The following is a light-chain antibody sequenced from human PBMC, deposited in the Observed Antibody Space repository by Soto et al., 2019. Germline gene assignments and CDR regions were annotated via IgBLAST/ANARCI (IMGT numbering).Light chain of an antibody. Sequence: DIQMTQSPSSLSASVGDRVTITCRASQSISNALNWYQQKPGKAPKVLIYAASSLQSGVPSRFSGSASGTNFTLTISSLQPEDFAPYSCQQSYSTPLTFCGGTKVEIK. V-gene: IGKV1-39*01. CDR1: QSISNA. CDR3: QQSYSTPLT. J-gene: IGKJ4*01. CDR2: AAS.